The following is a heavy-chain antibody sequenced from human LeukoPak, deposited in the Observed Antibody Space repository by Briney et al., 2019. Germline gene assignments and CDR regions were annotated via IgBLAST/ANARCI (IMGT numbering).Heavy chain of an antibody. J-gene: IGHJ3*02. Sequence: PGGSPRLSCAASGFTFSSYAMSWVRQAPGKGLEWVSYISSSGSSINYADSVKGRFTISRDNAKNSLYLQMNSLRAEDTAVYYCARFNRGSGAFDIWGQGTMVTVSS. CDR2: ISSSGSSI. CDR1: GFTFSSYA. V-gene: IGHV3-48*04. CDR3: ARFNRGSGAFDI. D-gene: IGHD7-27*01.